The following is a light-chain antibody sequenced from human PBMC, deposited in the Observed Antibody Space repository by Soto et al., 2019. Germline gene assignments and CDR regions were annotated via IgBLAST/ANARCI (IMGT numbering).Light chain of an antibody. Sequence: EIVLTQSPATLSVSPGERAALSCRASQSVSNNLAWYQQKPGQPPRLLIFGASTRATGILARFSGSGSEAEFALTISTLQSEDFAVYYCQQYSVWPLTFGGGTKVDIK. CDR2: GAS. CDR3: QQYSVWPLT. CDR1: QSVSNN. V-gene: IGKV3D-15*01. J-gene: IGKJ4*01.